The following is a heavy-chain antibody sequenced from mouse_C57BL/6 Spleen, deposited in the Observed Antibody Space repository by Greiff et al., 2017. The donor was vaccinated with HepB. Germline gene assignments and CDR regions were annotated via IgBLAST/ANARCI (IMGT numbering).Heavy chain of an antibody. CDR3: AREIYYDYDGNPFAY. J-gene: IGHJ3*01. CDR1: GYTFTDYY. D-gene: IGHD2-4*01. CDR2: INPNNGGT. V-gene: IGHV1-26*01. Sequence: EVQLQQSGPELVKPGASVKISCKASGYTFTDYYMNWVKQSHGKSLEWIGDINPNNGGTSYNQKFKGKATLTVDKSSSTAYMELRSLTSEDSAVYYCAREIYYDYDGNPFAYWGQGTLVTVSA.